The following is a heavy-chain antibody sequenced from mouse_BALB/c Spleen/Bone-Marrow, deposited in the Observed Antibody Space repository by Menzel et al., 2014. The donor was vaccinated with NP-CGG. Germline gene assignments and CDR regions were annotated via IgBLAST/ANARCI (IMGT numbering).Heavy chain of an antibody. CDR3: ARDYDDAMDY. J-gene: IGHJ4*01. Sequence: DVHLVESGGGLVQPGGSMKLSCVASGFTFSNYWMNWVRQSPEKGLELVAEIRLKSNNYATHYAESVKGRFTISRDDSKSSLYLQMNNLRAEDTGIYYCARDYDDAMDYWGQGTSVTVSS. CDR2: IRLKSNNYAT. CDR1: GFTFSNYW. D-gene: IGHD2-4*01. V-gene: IGHV6-6*02.